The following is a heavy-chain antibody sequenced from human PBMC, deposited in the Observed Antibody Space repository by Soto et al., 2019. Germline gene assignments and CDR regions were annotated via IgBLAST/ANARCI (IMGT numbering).Heavy chain of an antibody. CDR1: GGSVSSGSYY. CDR2: INYSGST. Sequence: SETLSLTCTVSGGSVSSGSYYWSWIRQPPGKGLEWIGYINYSGSTNYNPSLKSRVTITVDTSKKQFSLNMSSVTAADTAVYYCARGRALNNLRDPWGQGTLVTVSS. J-gene: IGHJ5*02. CDR3: ARGRALNNLRDP. V-gene: IGHV4-61*01.